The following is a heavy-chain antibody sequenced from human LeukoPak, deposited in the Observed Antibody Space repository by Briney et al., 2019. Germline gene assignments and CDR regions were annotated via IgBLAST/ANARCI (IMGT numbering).Heavy chain of an antibody. V-gene: IGHV3-7*04. CDR1: RFTFSNYW. CDR2: IKQDGSDK. CDR3: ATDMYY. Sequence: GGSLRLSCAASRFTFSNYWMSWVRQAPGKGLEWVANIKQDGSDKYYVDSVKGRFTISRDNAKNSVYLEMTSLRGEDTAVYYSATDMYYWGQGTLVTVSS. J-gene: IGHJ4*02.